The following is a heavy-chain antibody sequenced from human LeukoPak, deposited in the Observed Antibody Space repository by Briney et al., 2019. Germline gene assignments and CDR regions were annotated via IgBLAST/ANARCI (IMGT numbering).Heavy chain of an antibody. D-gene: IGHD3/OR15-3a*01. Sequence: PSETLSLTCTVSGGSISSYYWSWIRQPPGKGLEWIGYIYYSGSTNYNPSLKSRVTISVDTSKNQLSLKLRSVTAADTAVYYCARQTGSGLFILPGGQGTLVTVSS. CDR3: ARQTGSGLFILP. V-gene: IGHV4-59*01. J-gene: IGHJ4*02. CDR2: IYYSGST. CDR1: GGSISSYY.